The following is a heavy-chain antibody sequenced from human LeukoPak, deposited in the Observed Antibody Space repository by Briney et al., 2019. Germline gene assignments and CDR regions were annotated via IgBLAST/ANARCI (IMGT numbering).Heavy chain of an antibody. D-gene: IGHD4-17*01. CDR3: ARLEPYGDYVGFDY. CDR1: GFTVSSNY. Sequence: GSLRPSCAASGFTVSSNYMSWVRQAPGKGLEWVSVIYSGGSTYYADPVKGRFTISRDNTKNTLYLQMNSLRAEDTAVYYCARLEPYGDYVGFDYWGQGTLVTVSS. CDR2: IYSGGST. J-gene: IGHJ4*02. V-gene: IGHV3-53*01.